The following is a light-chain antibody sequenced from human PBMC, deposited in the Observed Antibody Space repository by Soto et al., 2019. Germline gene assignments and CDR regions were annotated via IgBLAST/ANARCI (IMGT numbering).Light chain of an antibody. Sequence: EIVLTQSPGTLSLSPGERATLSCRASQTVRDNLGWYQQKPGQPPRLLIYGATTRATGIPDRFSGSGSGTDFTLTISRLEPEDFAVYYCQQYGSSGTFGQGTKVDIK. CDR2: GAT. J-gene: IGKJ1*01. CDR3: QQYGSSGT. V-gene: IGKV3-20*01. CDR1: QTVRDN.